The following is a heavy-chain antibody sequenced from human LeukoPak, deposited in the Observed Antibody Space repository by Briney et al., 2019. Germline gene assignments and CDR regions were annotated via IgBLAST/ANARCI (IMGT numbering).Heavy chain of an antibody. Sequence: ASVKVSCKASGYTFTSYYMHWVRQAPGQGLEWMGIINPSGGSTSYAQKFQGRVTMTRDTSTSTVYMELSSLRSEDTAVYYCARDAHTVLRFLEWSRNWFDPWGQGTLVTVSS. V-gene: IGHV1-46*01. CDR2: INPSGGST. J-gene: IGHJ5*02. CDR1: GYTFTSYY. D-gene: IGHD3-3*01. CDR3: ARDAHTVLRFLEWSRNWFDP.